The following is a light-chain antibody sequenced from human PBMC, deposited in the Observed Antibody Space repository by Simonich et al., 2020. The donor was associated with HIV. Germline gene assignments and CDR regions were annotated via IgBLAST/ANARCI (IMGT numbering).Light chain of an antibody. V-gene: IGKV3-15*01. Sequence: EIVMTQSPATLSVSPGERATLSCRASRNVASNLAWHQQKPGQAPRLLIYAPSSRATGIPARFSGSGFGTEFTLTISSIQSEDFAVYSCQQYNNWPSPFTFGPGTKVDIK. CDR3: QQYNNWPSPFT. CDR2: APS. CDR1: RNVASN. J-gene: IGKJ3*01.